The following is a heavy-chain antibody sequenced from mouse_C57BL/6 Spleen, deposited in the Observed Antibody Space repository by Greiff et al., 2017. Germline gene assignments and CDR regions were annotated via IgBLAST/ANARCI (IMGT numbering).Heavy chain of an antibody. J-gene: IGHJ4*01. CDR3: ARSPEGISYGKDYAMDY. CDR2: IDPSDSYT. V-gene: IGHV1-50*01. Sequence: QVQLQQPGAELVKPGASVKLSCKASGYTFTSYWMQWVKQRPGQGLEWIGEIDPSDSYTNYNQKFKGKATFTVDTSSSTAYMQLSSLTSEDSAVYYCARSPEGISYGKDYAMDYWGQGTSVTVSS. D-gene: IGHD2-1*01. CDR1: GYTFTSYW.